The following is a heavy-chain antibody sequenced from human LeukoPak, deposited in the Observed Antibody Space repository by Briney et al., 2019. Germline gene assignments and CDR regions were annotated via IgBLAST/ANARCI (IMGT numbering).Heavy chain of an antibody. D-gene: IGHD5-12*01. CDR1: GYSISSGYY. Sequence: SETLSLTCAVSGYSISSGYYWGWIRQPPGKGLEWIGRIYHSGSTYYNPSLKSRVTISVDTSKNQFSLKLSSVTAADTAVYYCARDPSGYDYYYGMDVWGKGTTVTVSS. CDR2: IYHSGST. J-gene: IGHJ6*04. CDR3: ARDPSGYDYYYGMDV. V-gene: IGHV4-38-2*02.